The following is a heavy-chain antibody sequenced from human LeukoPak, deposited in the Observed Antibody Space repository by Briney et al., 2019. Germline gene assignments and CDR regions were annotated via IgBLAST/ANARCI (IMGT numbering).Heavy chain of an antibody. CDR2: IWYDGSNK. J-gene: IGHJ6*02. Sequence: GGSLRLSCAASGFTFSSYAMHWVRQAPGKGLEWVAVIWYDGSNKYYADSVKGRFTISRDNSKNTLYLQMNSLRAEDTAVYYCARAKAPRYYYYYGMDVWGQGTTVTVSS. V-gene: IGHV3-33*08. CDR3: ARAKAPRYYYYYGMDV. CDR1: GFTFSSYA.